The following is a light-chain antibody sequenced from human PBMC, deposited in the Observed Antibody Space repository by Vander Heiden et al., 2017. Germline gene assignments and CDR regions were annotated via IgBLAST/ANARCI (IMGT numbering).Light chain of an antibody. CDR1: SDDVGASEY. J-gene: IGLJ2*01. CDR2: EVN. CDR3: SSRAASNTLT. Sequence: QSALTQPPSASGSPGHSVTIPCTGTSDDVGASEYVSWYQKYPGKPPRLIIYEVNKRPSGVPDRFSGSKSGNTASLTVSRLQAEDDADYYCSSRAASNTLTFGGGTKLTVL. V-gene: IGLV2-8*01.